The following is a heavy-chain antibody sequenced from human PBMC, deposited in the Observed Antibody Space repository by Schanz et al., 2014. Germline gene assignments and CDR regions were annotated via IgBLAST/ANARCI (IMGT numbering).Heavy chain of an antibody. CDR2: INPIGGST. CDR3: ARAKRFGDMDV. J-gene: IGHJ6*02. Sequence: QVQLVQSGAEVKKPGASVKVSCKASGYTFTSYGINWVRQAPGQGLEWMGIINPIGGSTTYAQKFQGRVTITADRSTSTAYMELRNLRSDDTAVYYCARAKRFGDMDVWGQGTTVTVSS. CDR1: GYTFTSYG. V-gene: IGHV1-18*01. D-gene: IGHD3-10*01.